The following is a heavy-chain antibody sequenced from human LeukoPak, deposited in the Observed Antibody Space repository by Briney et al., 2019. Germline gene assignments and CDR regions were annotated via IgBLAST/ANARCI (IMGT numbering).Heavy chain of an antibody. J-gene: IGHJ3*02. CDR1: GGTFSSYA. V-gene: IGHV1-69*13. Sequence: ASVKVSCKASGGTFSSYAISWVRQAPGQGLEWMGGIIPIFGTANYAQKFQGRVTITADESTGTAYMELSSLRSEDTAVYYCARLGVRDIVVVPAAIDAFDIWGQGTMATVSS. D-gene: IGHD2-2*01. CDR3: ARLGVRDIVVVPAAIDAFDI. CDR2: IIPIFGTA.